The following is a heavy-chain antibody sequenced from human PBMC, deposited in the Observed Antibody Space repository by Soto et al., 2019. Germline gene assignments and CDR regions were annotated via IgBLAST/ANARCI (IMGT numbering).Heavy chain of an antibody. J-gene: IGHJ6*02. CDR2: ISSSSSAI. Sequence: GGSLRLSCAASGFTFSGYTMNWVRQAPGKGLEWVSYISSSSSAIYYADSVKGRFTISRDNAKNSLFLQMSSLRDEDTAVYYCARAPGPISPYYYYAMDVWGQGTTVTVSS. CDR1: GFTFSGYT. V-gene: IGHV3-48*02. CDR3: ARAPGPISPYYYYAMDV.